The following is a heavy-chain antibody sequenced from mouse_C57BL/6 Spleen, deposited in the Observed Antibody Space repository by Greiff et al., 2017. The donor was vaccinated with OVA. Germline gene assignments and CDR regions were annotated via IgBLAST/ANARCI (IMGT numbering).Heavy chain of an antibody. D-gene: IGHD2-4*01. CDR3: APHYYDYDDAMDY. Sequence: QVQLQQPGAELVKPGASVKLSCKASGYTFTSYWMHWVKQRPGQGLEWIGMIHPNSGSTNYNEKFKSKATLTVDKSSSTAYMQLSSLTSEDSAVYYCAPHYYDYDDAMDYWGQGTSVTVSS. J-gene: IGHJ4*01. CDR2: IHPNSGST. V-gene: IGHV1-64*01. CDR1: GYTFTSYW.